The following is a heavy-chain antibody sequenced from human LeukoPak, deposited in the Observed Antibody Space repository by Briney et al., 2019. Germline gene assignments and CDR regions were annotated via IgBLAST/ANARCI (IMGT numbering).Heavy chain of an antibody. V-gene: IGHV3-7*01. D-gene: IGHD6-6*01. J-gene: IGHJ4*02. CDR3: ANAYSRSSNY. CDR1: GFTFSSYW. CDR2: IKQDGSEK. Sequence: GGSLRLSCAASGFTFSSYWMSWVRQAPGKGLEWVANIKQDGSEKYYVDSVKGRFTISRDNSKNTLYLQMNSLRGEDTAVYYCANAYSRSSNYWGQGTLVTVSS.